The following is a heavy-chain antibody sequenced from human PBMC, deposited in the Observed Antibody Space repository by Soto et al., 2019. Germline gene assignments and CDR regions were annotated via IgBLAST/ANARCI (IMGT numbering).Heavy chain of an antibody. V-gene: IGHV4-34*01. CDR1: GGSFSGYY. CDR2: INHSGST. J-gene: IGHJ4*02. Sequence: QVQLQQWGAGLLKPSETLSLTCAVYGGSFSGYYWSWIRQPPGKGLEWIGEINHSGSTNYNPSLKSRVTISVDTSKNQFSLKLSSVTAADTAVYYCATGSYYYDSSGYYYLPFDYWGQGTLVTVSS. D-gene: IGHD3-22*01. CDR3: ATGSYYYDSSGYYYLPFDY.